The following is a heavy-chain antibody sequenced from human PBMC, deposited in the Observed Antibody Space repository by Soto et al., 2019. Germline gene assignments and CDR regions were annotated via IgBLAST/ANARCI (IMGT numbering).Heavy chain of an antibody. CDR1: GGSISSGDYY. CDR2: IYYSGST. Sequence: PSQTLSLTCTVSGGSISSGDYYWSWIRQPPGKGLEWIGYIYYSGSTYYNPSLKSRVTISVDTSKNQFSLKLSSVTAADTAVYYCARAETTVRYWFDPWGQGTLVTVPQ. V-gene: IGHV4-30-4*01. J-gene: IGHJ5*02. CDR3: ARAETTVRYWFDP. D-gene: IGHD4-4*01.